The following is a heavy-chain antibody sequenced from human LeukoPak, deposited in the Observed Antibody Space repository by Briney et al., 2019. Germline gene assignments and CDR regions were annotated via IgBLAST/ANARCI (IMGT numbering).Heavy chain of an antibody. V-gene: IGHV3-30*02. CDR3: ARDRHDFWSGYYVGYFDS. CDR1: GFTFFNYG. J-gene: IGHJ4*02. Sequence: GGSLRLSCAASGFTFFNYGMTWVRQAPGKGLEWVAFIRHDESNIFYADSIKGRFTISRDNSNNTLYLQMNNLRTEDTAVYYCARDRHDFWSGYYVGYFDSWGQGILVTVSS. D-gene: IGHD3-3*01. CDR2: IRHDESNI.